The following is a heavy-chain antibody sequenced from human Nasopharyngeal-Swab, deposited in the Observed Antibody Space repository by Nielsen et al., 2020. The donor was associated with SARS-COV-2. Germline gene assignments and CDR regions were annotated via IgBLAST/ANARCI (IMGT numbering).Heavy chain of an antibody. Sequence: GESLKISCVASGSIFGNYAMAWVRQAPGKGLEWVSAIGGNGARTHYADSVRGRFIISRDNSKSTLDLQMNSLRAEDTAVYYCAKDYDIGYWGQGTLVTVSS. CDR3: AKDYDIGY. CDR1: GSIFGNYA. CDR2: IGGNGART. V-gene: IGHV3-23*01. J-gene: IGHJ4*02. D-gene: IGHD3-9*01.